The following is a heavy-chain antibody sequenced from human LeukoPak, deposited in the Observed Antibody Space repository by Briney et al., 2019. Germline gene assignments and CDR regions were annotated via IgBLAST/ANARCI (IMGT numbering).Heavy chain of an antibody. J-gene: IGHJ5*02. V-gene: IGHV5-51*01. D-gene: IGHD3-16*01. CDR1: GYSFTSYW. Sequence: GESLKISCKGSGYSFTSYWIGWVRQTPGKGLKWMGIIYPGDSDTRYSPSFQGQVTISADKSISTAYLQWSSLKASDTAMYYCARRGFGLQNWFDPWGQGTLVTVSS. CDR2: IYPGDSDT. CDR3: ARRGFGLQNWFDP.